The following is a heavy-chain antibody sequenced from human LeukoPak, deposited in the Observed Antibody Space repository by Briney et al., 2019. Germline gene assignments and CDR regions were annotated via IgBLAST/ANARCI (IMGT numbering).Heavy chain of an antibody. CDR2: IYYSGST. D-gene: IGHD1-1*01. Sequence: SETLSLTCAVYGGSFSGYYWSWIRQPPGKGLEWIGSIYYSGSTYYNPSLKSRVTISVDTSKNQFSLKLSSVTAADTAVYYCARHRWNDATDYWGQGTLVTVSS. J-gene: IGHJ4*02. CDR1: GGSFSGYY. CDR3: ARHRWNDATDY. V-gene: IGHV4-34*01.